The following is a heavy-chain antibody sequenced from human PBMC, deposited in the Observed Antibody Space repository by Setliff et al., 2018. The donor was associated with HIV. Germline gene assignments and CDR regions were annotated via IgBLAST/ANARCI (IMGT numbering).Heavy chain of an antibody. D-gene: IGHD3-3*01. J-gene: IGHJ6*03. CDR3: ARGFSGDYVFTGYMDG. CDR2: MKHRGRT. V-gene: IGHV4-34*01. Sequence: SETLSLTCAVYGGSLSGYYWSWIRQAPGKGLEWIGEMKHRGRTRYNPSLKSRVTISVETSKNQFSLRVNSVTAAYTAFYYCARGFSGDYVFTGYMDGWGKGTTVTVSS. CDR1: GGSLSGYY.